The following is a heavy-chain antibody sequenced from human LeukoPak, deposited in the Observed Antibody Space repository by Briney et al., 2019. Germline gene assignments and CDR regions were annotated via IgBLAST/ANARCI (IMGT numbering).Heavy chain of an antibody. CDR1: GFTFSSYW. CDR3: SGSLIS. CDR2: IKHDGSDK. D-gene: IGHD1-26*01. Sequence: GGSLRLSCAASGFTFSSYWMDWVRQAPGKGLEWVANIKHDGSDKYYVDSVEGRFTISRGNAKNSVFLQMNSLRAEDTAVYYCSGSLISWGQGTLVTVSS. J-gene: IGHJ5*02. V-gene: IGHV3-7*01.